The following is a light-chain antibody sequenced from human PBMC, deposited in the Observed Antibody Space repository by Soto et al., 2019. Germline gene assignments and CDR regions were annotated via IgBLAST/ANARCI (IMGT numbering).Light chain of an antibody. V-gene: IGLV3-1*01. CDR3: QAWDSSTALFV. J-gene: IGLJ1*01. CDR2: QDS. CDR1: KLEYKY. Sequence: SYELIQPTSVSESPGHAVSISCSGDKLEYKYVCWYQQKPGQAPVLVIYQDSKRPSGIPGRFSGSNFGNTATLTISGTQTMDEADHYCQAWDSSTALFVFGTGTMVTVL.